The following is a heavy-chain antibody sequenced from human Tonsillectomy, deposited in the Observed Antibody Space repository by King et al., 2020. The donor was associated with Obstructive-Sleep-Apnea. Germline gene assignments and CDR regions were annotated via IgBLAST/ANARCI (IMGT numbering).Heavy chain of an antibody. CDR1: GDSVSSNSAA. J-gene: IGHJ4*02. CDR2: TYYRSKWFN. V-gene: IGHV6-1*01. D-gene: IGHD6-13*01. Sequence: VQLQQSGPGLVTPSQTLSLTCDISGDSVSSNSAAWNWIRQSPSRGLEWLGKTYYRSKWFNDYALSLKSRITINPDTSENHFSLQLNSVTPEDTAVYYCARGLGSSWYFDYWGQGTLVTVSS. CDR3: ARGLGSSWYFDY.